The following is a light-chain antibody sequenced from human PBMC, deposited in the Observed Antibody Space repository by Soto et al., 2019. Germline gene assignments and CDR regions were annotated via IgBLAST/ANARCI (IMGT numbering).Light chain of an antibody. CDR1: QSVSSSY. V-gene: IGKV3-20*01. J-gene: IGKJ1*01. Sequence: EIVLTQSPGTLSLSPGERATLSCRASQSVSSSYLAWYQQKPGQAPRLLIYGASSRATGIPDRFSGSGSGTDFTLTISRLEPEDFAVYYCQQYASPPVTFGQGTKVEIK. CDR3: QQYASPPVT. CDR2: GAS.